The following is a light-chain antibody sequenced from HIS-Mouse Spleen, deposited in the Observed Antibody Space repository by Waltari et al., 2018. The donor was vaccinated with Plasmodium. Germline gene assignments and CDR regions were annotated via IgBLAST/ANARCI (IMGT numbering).Light chain of an antibody. J-gene: IGLJ2*01. CDR1: SSDVGGIHH. Sequence: QSALTQPASVSGSPGQSTNISCTGPSSDVGGIHHLPWYPQHPGNAPKLMIYDVRNRPSGVSNRFSGSKSGNTASLTISGLQAEDEADYYCSSYTSSSTLVFGGGTKLTVL. V-gene: IGLV2-14*03. CDR2: DVR. CDR3: SSYTSSSTLV.